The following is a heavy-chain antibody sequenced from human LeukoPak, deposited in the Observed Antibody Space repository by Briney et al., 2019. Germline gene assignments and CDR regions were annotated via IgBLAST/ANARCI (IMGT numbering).Heavy chain of an antibody. J-gene: IGHJ6*02. CDR1: GFTFSSYW. CDR3: ARDQVSGSYFGYYYYGMDV. CDR2: INSDGSST. V-gene: IGHV3-74*01. D-gene: IGHD1-26*01. Sequence: GGSLSLSCAASGFTFSSYWMHWVRQAPGKGLVWVSRINSDGSSTSYADSVKGRFTISRDNAKNTLYLQMNSLRAEDTAVYYCARDQVSGSYFGYYYYGMDVWGQGTRSPSP.